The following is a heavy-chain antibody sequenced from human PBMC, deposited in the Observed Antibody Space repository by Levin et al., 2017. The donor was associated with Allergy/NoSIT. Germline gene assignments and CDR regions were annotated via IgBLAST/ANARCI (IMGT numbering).Heavy chain of an antibody. CDR1: GFTFSSYG. CDR3: ARAPRGYRYGYPLY. V-gene: IGHV3-33*01. CDR2: IWYDGSNK. J-gene: IGHJ4*02. D-gene: IGHD5-18*01. Sequence: SCAASGFTFSSYGMHWVRQAPGKGLEWVAVIWYDGSNKYYADSVKGRFTISRDNSKNTLYLQMNSLRAEDTAVYYCARAPRGYRYGYPLYWGQGTLVTVSS.